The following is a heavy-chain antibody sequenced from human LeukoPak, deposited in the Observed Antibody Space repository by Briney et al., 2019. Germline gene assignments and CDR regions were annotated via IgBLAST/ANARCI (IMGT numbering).Heavy chain of an antibody. D-gene: IGHD3-10*01. CDR3: ARGGHLLSNFDY. CDR1: GYTFTSYD. J-gene: IGHJ4*02. Sequence: ASVKVSCKASGYTFTSYDINWVRQATGQGLEWMGWISAYNGNTNYAQKLQGRVTMTTDTSTSTAYMELRSLRSDDTAVYYCARGGHLLSNFDYWGQGTLVTVSS. CDR2: ISAYNGNT. V-gene: IGHV1-18*01.